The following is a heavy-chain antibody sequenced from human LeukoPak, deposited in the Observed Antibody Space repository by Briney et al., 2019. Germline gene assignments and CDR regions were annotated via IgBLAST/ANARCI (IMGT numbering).Heavy chain of an antibody. CDR3: ARDRSAVTTPVN. V-gene: IGHV3-23*01. J-gene: IGHJ4*02. CDR1: GFTFSDSA. D-gene: IGHD4-17*01. Sequence: GGSLRLSCAASGFTFSDSAMNWVRQAPGKGLEWVSAISGSGGSTHYADSVKGRFTISRDNSQNTLFLQMNSLRAEDTAVYYCARDRSAVTTPVNWGQGTLVTVSS. CDR2: ISGSGGST.